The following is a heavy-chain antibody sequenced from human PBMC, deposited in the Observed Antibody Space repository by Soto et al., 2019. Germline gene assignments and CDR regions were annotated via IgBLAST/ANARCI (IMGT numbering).Heavy chain of an antibody. CDR2: IYYAGST. D-gene: IGHD2-15*01. Sequence: KSSETLSLTCTVSGGSISSTDHYWGWIRQPPGKGLEWLGSIYYAGSTFHNPSLKRRATISVDTSRNQFSLRLSSVTASDTAVYYCARLVFHCLRGSCGHYTFYGLDVWGQGTTVTVSS. CDR3: ARLVFHCLRGSCGHYTFYGLDV. J-gene: IGHJ6*02. CDR1: GGSISSTDHY. V-gene: IGHV4-39*01.